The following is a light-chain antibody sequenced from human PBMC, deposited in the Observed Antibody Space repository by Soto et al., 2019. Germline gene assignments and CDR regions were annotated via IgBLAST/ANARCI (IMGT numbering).Light chain of an antibody. CDR1: ISNIGNNY. CDR3: AAWDDTVRSYV. J-gene: IGLJ1*01. V-gene: IGLV1-47*01. CDR2: RNN. Sequence: QSVLTQPPSVSGTPGQRVTISCSGGISNIGNNYVHSFQQLPGTAPKVLSNRNNQRPSGVPDRFSGSKSGTSASLAISGLRSEDEAEYYCAAWDDTVRSYVFGTGTKVTVL.